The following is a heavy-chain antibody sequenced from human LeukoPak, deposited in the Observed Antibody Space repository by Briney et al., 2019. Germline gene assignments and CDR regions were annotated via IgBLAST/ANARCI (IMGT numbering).Heavy chain of an antibody. J-gene: IGHJ4*02. CDR3: ARLVVPVTYYFDY. D-gene: IGHD2-2*01. Sequence: GESLKISCKGSGYSFTSYWIGWVRQMPGKRLEWLGIIYPGDSDTRYSPSFQGQVTISADKSISTAYLQWSSLKASDTAIYDCARLVVPVTYYFDYWGQGTLVTVSS. V-gene: IGHV5-51*01. CDR2: IYPGDSDT. CDR1: GYSFTSYW.